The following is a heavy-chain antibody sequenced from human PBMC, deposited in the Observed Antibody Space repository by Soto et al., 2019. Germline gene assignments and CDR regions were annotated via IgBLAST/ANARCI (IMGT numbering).Heavy chain of an antibody. CDR2: IIPIFGTA. CDR3: ARVVVGAKLGWWFDP. J-gene: IGHJ5*02. V-gene: IGHV1-69*01. D-gene: IGHD1-26*01. CDR1: GGTFSSYA. Sequence: QVQLVQSGAEVKKPGSSVKVSCKASGGTFSSYAISWVRQAPGRGLEWMGGIIPIFGTANYAQKFQGRVTIAADESTSTAYMELSSLRSEDTAVYYSARVVVGAKLGWWFDPWGQGTLVTVSS.